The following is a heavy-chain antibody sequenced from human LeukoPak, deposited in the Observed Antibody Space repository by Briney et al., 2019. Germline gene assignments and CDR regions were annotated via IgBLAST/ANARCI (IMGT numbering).Heavy chain of an antibody. Sequence: GGSLRLSCAASGFTFSDYYMSWIRQAPGKGLEWVSYISSSGSTIYYADSVKGRFTISRDNAKNSLYLQMNSLRAEDTAVYYCARGRDYYDSTPDFDPWGQGTLVTVSS. V-gene: IGHV3-11*01. CDR2: ISSSGSTI. J-gene: IGHJ5*02. CDR1: GFTFSDYY. D-gene: IGHD3-22*01. CDR3: ARGRDYYDSTPDFDP.